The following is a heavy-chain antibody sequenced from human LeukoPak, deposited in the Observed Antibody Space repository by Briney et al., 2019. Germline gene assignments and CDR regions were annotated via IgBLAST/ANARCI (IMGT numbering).Heavy chain of an antibody. CDR2: ISAYNGNT. CDR3: ARLGWDDLYYYYGMDV. CDR1: GYTFTSYG. V-gene: IGHV1-18*04. Sequence: ASVKVSCKVSGYTFTSYGISWVRQAPGQGLEWMGWISAYNGNTNYAQKLQGRVTMTTDTSTSTAYMELRSLRSDDTAVYYCARLGWDDLYYYYGMDVWGKGTTVTVSS. J-gene: IGHJ6*04. D-gene: IGHD1-26*01.